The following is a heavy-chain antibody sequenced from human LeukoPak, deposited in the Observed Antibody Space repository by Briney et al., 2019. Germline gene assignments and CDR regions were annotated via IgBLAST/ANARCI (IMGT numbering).Heavy chain of an antibody. Sequence: GASVKVSCKTSGYTFTNYLIHWVRQAPGLGHEWMGIINPRRGSTRCAQKFQDRVVVTRDTSTSTVYMELSSLRSDDTAVYYCTREGAAEAKNFDYWGQGTLVTVSS. D-gene: IGHD6-13*01. J-gene: IGHJ4*02. V-gene: IGHV1-46*01. CDR1: GYTFTNYL. CDR3: TREGAAEAKNFDY. CDR2: INPRRGST.